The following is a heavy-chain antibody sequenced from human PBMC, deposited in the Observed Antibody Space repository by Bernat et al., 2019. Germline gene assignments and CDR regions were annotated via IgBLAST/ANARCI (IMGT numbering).Heavy chain of an antibody. V-gene: IGHV3-48*02. Sequence: VQLVESGGGVVQPGRSLRLSCAASGFTFSSYAMHWVRQAPGKGLEWVSYINSGSDNIEYADSVKGRFTISRDNAKNSLFLQMNSLGDEDTAVYYCVRDRNWAFDIWGQGTMVTVSS. CDR3: VRDRNWAFDI. D-gene: IGHD1-14*01. J-gene: IGHJ3*02. CDR1: GFTFSSYA. CDR2: INSGSDNI.